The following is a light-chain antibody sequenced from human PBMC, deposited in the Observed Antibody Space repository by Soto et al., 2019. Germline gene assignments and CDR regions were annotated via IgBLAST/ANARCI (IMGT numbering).Light chain of an antibody. V-gene: IGLV2-8*01. CDR2: EVS. J-gene: IGLJ2*01. Sequence: QSALTQPPSASGSPGQSVTIPCTGTSSDVGGYNYVSWYQQHPGKAPKLMISEVSKRPSGVPDRFFGSKSGNTASLTVSGLQAEDEANYYCSSYAGSNNYVVFGGGTQLTVL. CDR1: SSDVGGYNY. CDR3: SSYAGSNNYVV.